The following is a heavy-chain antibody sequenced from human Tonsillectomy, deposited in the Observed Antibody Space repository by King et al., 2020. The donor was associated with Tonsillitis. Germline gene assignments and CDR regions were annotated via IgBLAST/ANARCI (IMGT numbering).Heavy chain of an antibody. Sequence: VQLVESGGGLVQPGGSLRLSCAASGFTVSSYWMHWVRQAPGKGLVWVSRINSDGSSTNYADSVKGRFTISRDNAKNTLYLQMNSLRAEDTAVYYCARGLPDYDTLFWGQGTLVTVSS. CDR1: GFTVSSYW. V-gene: IGHV3-74*01. CDR2: INSDGSST. J-gene: IGHJ4*02. D-gene: IGHD3-22*01. CDR3: ARGLPDYDTLF.